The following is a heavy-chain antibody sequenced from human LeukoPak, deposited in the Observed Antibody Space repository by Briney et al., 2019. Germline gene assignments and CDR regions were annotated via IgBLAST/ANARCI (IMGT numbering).Heavy chain of an antibody. D-gene: IGHD4-23*01. CDR3: AIAHDYGGPFDY. CDR1: GFTFSSYS. CDR2: ISSSSSYI. V-gene: IGHV3-21*01. Sequence: PGGSLRLSCAASGFTFSSYSMNWVRQAPGKGLEWVSSISSSSSYIYYADSVKGRFTISRDNAKNTLYLQMNSLRAEDTAVYYCAIAHDYGGPFDYWGQGTLVTVSS. J-gene: IGHJ4*02.